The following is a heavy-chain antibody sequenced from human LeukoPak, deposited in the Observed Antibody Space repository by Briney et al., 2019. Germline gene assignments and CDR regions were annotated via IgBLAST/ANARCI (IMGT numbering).Heavy chain of an antibody. CDR3: ARSAGTPGYSYGFDS. CDR2: ISNSGSNI. Sequence: TGGSLRLSCAASGFTFSDYYMIWIRQAPGKGLEWVSYISNSGSNIYYADSVRGRLTISRDNAKHSLYLQMNSLRAEDTAVYYCARSAGTPGYSYGFDSWGQGTLLTVSS. CDR1: GFTFSDYY. J-gene: IGHJ4*02. V-gene: IGHV3-11*01. D-gene: IGHD5-18*01.